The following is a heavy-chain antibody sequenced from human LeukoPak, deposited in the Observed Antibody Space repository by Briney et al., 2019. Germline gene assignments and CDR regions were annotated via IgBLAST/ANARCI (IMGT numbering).Heavy chain of an antibody. CDR3: ARQREMTTIFTALGY. CDR1: GFTFNDYY. D-gene: IGHD5-24*01. CDR2: ISSSASTI. Sequence: GGSLRLSCAASGFTFNDYYMSWIRQAPGKGLEWISCISSSASTIYYADSVKGRFTISRDNAKNSLYLQMNSLRAEDTAVYYCARQREMTTIFTALGYWGQGSLVTVSS. V-gene: IGHV3-11*01. J-gene: IGHJ4*02.